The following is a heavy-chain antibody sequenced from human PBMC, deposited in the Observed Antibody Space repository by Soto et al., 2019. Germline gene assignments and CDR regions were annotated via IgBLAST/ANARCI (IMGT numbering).Heavy chain of an antibody. CDR1: GFTFSTYW. Sequence: EVQLVESGGGLVQPGGSLRLSCAASGFTFSTYWINWVRQAPGKGLEWVANINLDGSDKYYVDSVKGRFTISRDNAKNTMYLQMNSLRVEDTAVYYCARGGRYGGGYTYFDFWGQGTLVTVSS. J-gene: IGHJ4*02. CDR2: INLDGSDK. V-gene: IGHV3-7*05. CDR3: ARGGRYGGGYTYFDF. D-gene: IGHD1-26*01.